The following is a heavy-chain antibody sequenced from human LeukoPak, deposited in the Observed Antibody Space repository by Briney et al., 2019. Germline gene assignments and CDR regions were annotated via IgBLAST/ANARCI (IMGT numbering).Heavy chain of an antibody. V-gene: IGHV3-74*01. Sequence: GGSLRLSCEASGFTFSTHAMSWVRQVPGKGLVWVSRIHSDGSSINYADVVKGRFTISRDNAKNTLYLQMSSLRAEDTAVYYCARVAGGSNSPVNYWGQGTLVTVSS. J-gene: IGHJ4*02. CDR1: GFTFSTHA. CDR3: ARVAGGSNSPVNY. CDR2: IHSDGSSI. D-gene: IGHD2/OR15-2a*01.